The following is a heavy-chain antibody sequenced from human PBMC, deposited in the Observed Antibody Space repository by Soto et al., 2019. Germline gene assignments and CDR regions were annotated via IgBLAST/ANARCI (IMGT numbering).Heavy chain of an antibody. D-gene: IGHD3-16*01. J-gene: IGHJ5*02. CDR1: GYTFARYG. CDR2: IWYDGSNQ. CDR3: ARDGSGGAWGWFDP. V-gene: IGHV3-33*01. Sequence: QVHLVESGGGVVQAGVSLRLSCAASGYTFARYGMHWVRQAPGKGLEWLAVIWYDGSNQYYADSVKGRFTITRDNSKNTVCLQMESLRVEDTAVYYCARDGSGGAWGWFDPWGQGTLVTVSS.